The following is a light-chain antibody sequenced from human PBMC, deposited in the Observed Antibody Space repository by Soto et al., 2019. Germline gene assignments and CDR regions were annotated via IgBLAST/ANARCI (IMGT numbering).Light chain of an antibody. Sequence: EIVLTQSPGTLSLSPGERATLSCRASQSVSSNYLAWYQQKPGQAPRLLIYGASGRATGIPARFSGSGSGTEFTLTISSLQPEDFATYYCQQLNSYPLTFGGGTKVDI. V-gene: IGKV3-20*01. J-gene: IGKJ4*01. CDR3: QQLNSYPLT. CDR2: GAS. CDR1: QSVSSNY.